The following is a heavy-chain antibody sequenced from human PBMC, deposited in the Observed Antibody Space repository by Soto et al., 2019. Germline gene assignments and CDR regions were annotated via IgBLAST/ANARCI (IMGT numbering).Heavy chain of an antibody. D-gene: IGHD2-15*01. J-gene: IGHJ4*02. V-gene: IGHV3-48*03. CDR1: GFTFSSYE. Sequence: EVQLVESGGGLVQPGGSLRLSCAASGFTFSSYEMNWVRQAPGKGLEWVSYISSSGSTIHYADSVKGRFTISRDNAKNSLYLQMNSLRTEDTAVYYCATQGGGNLDYWGQETLVTVSS. CDR3: ATQGGGNLDY. CDR2: ISSSGSTI.